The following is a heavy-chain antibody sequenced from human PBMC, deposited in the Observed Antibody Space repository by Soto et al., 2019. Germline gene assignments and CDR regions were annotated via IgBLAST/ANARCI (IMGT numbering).Heavy chain of an antibody. V-gene: IGHV1-69*13. CDR1: GGTFSSYA. CDR3: ARRADDSSGQIMGNAFDI. J-gene: IGHJ3*02. Sequence: GASVKVSCKASGGTFSSYAISWVRQAPGQGLEWMGGIIPIFGTANYAQKFQGRVTITADESTSTAYMELSSLRSEDTAVYYCARRADDSSGQIMGNAFDIWGQGTMVTVSS. CDR2: IIPIFGTA. D-gene: IGHD3-22*01.